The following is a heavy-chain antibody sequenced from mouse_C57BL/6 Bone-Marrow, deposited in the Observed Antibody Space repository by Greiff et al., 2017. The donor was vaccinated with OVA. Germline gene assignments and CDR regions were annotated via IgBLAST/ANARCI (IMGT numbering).Heavy chain of an antibody. CDR3: ARYPYSYGSSYGFAY. Sequence: VQLQESGAELVRPGASVKLSCKASGYTFTDYYINWVKQRPGQGLEWIARIYTGSGNTYYTEKFKGQAILTAEKTTSTVYMQLSSLTSEYSAVYVCARYPYSYGSSYGFAYWGQGTLVTVSA. CDR2: IYTGSGNT. J-gene: IGHJ3*01. D-gene: IGHD1-1*01. CDR1: GYTFTDYY. V-gene: IGHV1-76*01.